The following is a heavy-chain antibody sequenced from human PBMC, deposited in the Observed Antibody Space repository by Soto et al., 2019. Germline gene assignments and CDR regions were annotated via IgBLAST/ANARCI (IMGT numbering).Heavy chain of an antibody. CDR3: VKDEGFCSGGNCYSVARGGFDL. CDR1: GFGLSSYA. Sequence: PXVCLRLSCSACGFGLSSYAMHWVRQAPGKGLEYVSSISSNGISTYYADSVKGRFTISRDNSKNTLYIQMNSLRPDDTALYYCVKDEGFCSGGNCYSVARGGFDLWGQGAMVTVSS. CDR2: ISSNGIST. V-gene: IGHV3-64D*06. D-gene: IGHD2-15*01. J-gene: IGHJ3*01.